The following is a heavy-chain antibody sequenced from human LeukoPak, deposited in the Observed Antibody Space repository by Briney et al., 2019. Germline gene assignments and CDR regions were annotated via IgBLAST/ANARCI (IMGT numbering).Heavy chain of an antibody. CDR2: ITGSGTAA. J-gene: IGHJ4*02. CDR3: AKVRGDHLHLQDDFEY. V-gene: IGHV3-23*01. CDR1: GVTSSSHS. D-gene: IGHD2-21*02. Sequence: GEALILSCTTSGVTSSSHSMTWVLHATGEGRQWGSSITGSGTAAYDADSVKGRVTISRETSNNTISLQMDTLRAEDTAIYYCAKVRGDHLHLQDDFEYWGQGTLVTVSS.